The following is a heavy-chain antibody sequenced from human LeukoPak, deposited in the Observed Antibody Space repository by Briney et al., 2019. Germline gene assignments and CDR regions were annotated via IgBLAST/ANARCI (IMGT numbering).Heavy chain of an antibody. D-gene: IGHD3-10*01. CDR3: AREGGDYYGSGSYYRAFDI. V-gene: IGHV4-59*01. CDR1: GGSISSYY. CDR2: IYYSGST. Sequence: SETLSLTCTVSGGSISSYYWSWIRQPPGKGLEWIGYIYYSGSTNYNPSLKSRVTISVDTSKNQFSLKLSSVTAADTAVYYCAREGGDYYGSGSYYRAFDIWGRGTMVTVSS. J-gene: IGHJ3*02.